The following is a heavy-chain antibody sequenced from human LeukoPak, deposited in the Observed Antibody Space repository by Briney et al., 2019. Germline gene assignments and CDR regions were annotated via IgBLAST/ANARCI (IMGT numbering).Heavy chain of an antibody. Sequence: GGSLRLSCAASGFTFSSHSMTWVRQAPGKGLEWVSSISSSSNYIYYADSVKGRFTISRDNAKNSLYLQMNSLRAEDTAVYYCASGTIVGARGADNWGQGTLVTVSS. V-gene: IGHV3-21*01. CDR1: GFTFSSHS. CDR2: ISSSSNYI. J-gene: IGHJ4*02. CDR3: ASGTIVGARGADN. D-gene: IGHD1-26*01.